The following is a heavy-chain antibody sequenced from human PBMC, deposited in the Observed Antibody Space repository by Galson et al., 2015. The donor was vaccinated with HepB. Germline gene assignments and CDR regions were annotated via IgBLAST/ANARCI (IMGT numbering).Heavy chain of an antibody. J-gene: IGHJ4*02. CDR3: ARGPPLIVLMVYASDAYFDY. D-gene: IGHD2-8*01. CDR1: GFTFSSYS. V-gene: IGHV3-48*01. Sequence: SLRLSCAASGFTFSSYSMNWVRQAPGKGLEWVSYISSSSSTIYYADSVKGRFTISRDNAKNSLYLQMNSLRAEDTAVYYCARGPPLIVLMVYASDAYFDYWGQGTLVTVPS. CDR2: ISSSSSTI.